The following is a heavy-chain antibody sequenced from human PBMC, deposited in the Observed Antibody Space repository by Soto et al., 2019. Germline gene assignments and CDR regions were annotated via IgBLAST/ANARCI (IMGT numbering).Heavy chain of an antibody. V-gene: IGHV4-59*01. D-gene: IGHD1-26*01. CDR2: VNYSGNT. J-gene: IGHJ3*02. CDR3: ARDPTGTYGAFEI. Sequence: QVQLQESGPGLVKPSETLSLICTVSGDSISHYYWSWIRQPPGKGLEWIGYVNYSGNTRYNSSLKSRVTISVDTSENQFSLHLSSVTAADTAVYSCARDPTGTYGAFEIWGQGTMVTVSS. CDR1: GDSISHYY.